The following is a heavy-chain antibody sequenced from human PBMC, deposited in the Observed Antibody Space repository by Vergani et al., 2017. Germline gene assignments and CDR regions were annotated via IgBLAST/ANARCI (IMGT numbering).Heavy chain of an antibody. CDR3: ASSHLEWSRPTAFDY. CDR2: IIPILGIA. CDR1: GGTFSSYT. D-gene: IGHD3-3*01. Sequence: QVQLVQSGAEVKKPGSSVKVSCKASGGTFSSYTISWVRQAPGQGLEWMGRIIPILGIANYAQKFQGRVTITADESTSTAYMELSSLRSEDTAVYYCASSHLEWSRPTAFDYWGQGTLVTVSS. V-gene: IGHV1-69*02. J-gene: IGHJ4*02.